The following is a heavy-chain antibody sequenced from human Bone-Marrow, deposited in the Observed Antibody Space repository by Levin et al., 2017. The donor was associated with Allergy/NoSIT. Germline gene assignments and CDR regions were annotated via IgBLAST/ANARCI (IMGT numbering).Heavy chain of an antibody. J-gene: IGHJ4*02. V-gene: IGHV3-21*01. CDR3: AKDEGPFSSSFAFDC. D-gene: IGHD2-2*01. CDR2: ISGTGRHI. CDR1: GFNFASYV. Sequence: GGSLRLSCAASGFNFASYVMNWVRQAPGKGLEWVSSISGTGRHIYLADSLKGRFTLSRDNAKNSLSLQMNNLRVEDTAVFYCAKDEGPFSSSFAFDCWGQGALVTVSS.